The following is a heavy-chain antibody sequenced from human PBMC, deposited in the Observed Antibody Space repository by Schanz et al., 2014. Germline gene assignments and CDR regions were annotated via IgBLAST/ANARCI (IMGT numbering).Heavy chain of an antibody. J-gene: IGHJ6*03. V-gene: IGHV1-18*01. D-gene: IGHD4-17*01. CDR3: ARAPVTVGPYHYYMDV. Sequence: QVQLVKSAPEVKKPGASVKVSCKASGYSFTTYGLNWVRQAPGQGLEWMGWISVYHGHTNYAEKVHGRVTMTTDTSTSTAYMELSSLRSEDTAVYYCARAPVTVGPYHYYMDVWGKGTTVTVSS. CDR1: GYSFTTYG. CDR2: ISVYHGHT.